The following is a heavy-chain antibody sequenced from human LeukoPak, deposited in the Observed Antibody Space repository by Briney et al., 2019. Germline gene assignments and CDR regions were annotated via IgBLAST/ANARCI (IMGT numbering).Heavy chain of an antibody. D-gene: IGHD6-25*01. CDR2: IIPIFGIA. Sequence: ASVKVSCTASGGTFSSYAISWVRQAPGQGLEWMGRIIPIFGIANYAQKFQGRVTITADKSTSTAYMELSSLRSEDTAVYYCARARAAPPPYYGMDVWGQGTTVTVSS. CDR3: ARARAAPPPYYGMDV. CDR1: GGTFSSYA. V-gene: IGHV1-69*04. J-gene: IGHJ6*02.